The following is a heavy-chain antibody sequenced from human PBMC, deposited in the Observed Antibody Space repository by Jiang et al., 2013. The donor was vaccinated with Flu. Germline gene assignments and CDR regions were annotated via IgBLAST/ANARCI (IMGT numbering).Heavy chain of an antibody. CDR2: ISAYSGNT. CDR3: AREDRDYYYGMDV. J-gene: IGHJ6*02. D-gene: IGHD2-15*01. V-gene: IGHV1-18*01. CDR1: GYSLTSYG. Sequence: EVKKPGASVKVSCKASGYSLTSYGISWVRQAPGQGLEWMGWISAYSGNTNYAQRVQGRVTMTTDTSTSTAYMELRSLRSDDTAVYYCAREDRDYYYGMDVWGQGTTVTVSS.